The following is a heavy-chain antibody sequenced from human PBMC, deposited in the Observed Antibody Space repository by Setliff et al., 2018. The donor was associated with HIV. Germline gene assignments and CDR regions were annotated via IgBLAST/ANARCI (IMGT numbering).Heavy chain of an antibody. CDR1: GGSISSGSYY. D-gene: IGHD6-19*01. CDR3: ARDYGYSSGWYGDYYYYGMDV. Sequence: SETLSLTCTVSGGSISSGSYYWSWIRQHPGKGLEWIGHFCYSGDTYYNPSLKSRLTISLDTSKHQFSLQVTSVTAADTAVYYCARDYGYSSGWYGDYYYYGMDVWGQGTTVTVSS. CDR2: FCYSGDT. V-gene: IGHV4-31*03. J-gene: IGHJ6*02.